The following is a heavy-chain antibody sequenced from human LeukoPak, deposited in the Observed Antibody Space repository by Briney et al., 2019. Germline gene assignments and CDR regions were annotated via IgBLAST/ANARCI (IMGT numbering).Heavy chain of an antibody. CDR3: ARGGESLRLGELSPFAAFDI. CDR2: IHYSGST. CDR1: GGSISSGGYY. D-gene: IGHD3-16*02. J-gene: IGHJ3*02. Sequence: KASQTLSLTCTVSGGSISSGGYYWSWIRQHPGKGLEWIGYIHYSGSTYYNPSLKSRVTISVDTSKNQFSLKLSSVTAADTAVYYCARGGESLRLGELSPFAAFDIWGQGTMVTVSS. V-gene: IGHV4-31*03.